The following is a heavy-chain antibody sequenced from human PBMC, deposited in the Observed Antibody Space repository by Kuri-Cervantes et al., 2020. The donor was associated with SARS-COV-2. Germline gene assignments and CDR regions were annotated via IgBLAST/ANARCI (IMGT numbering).Heavy chain of an antibody. CDR1: GYSFTSYW. V-gene: IGHV5-51*01. J-gene: IGHJ4*02. Sequence: GESLKISCKGSGYSFTSYWIGWVRQMPGKGLEWMGIIYPGDSDTRYSPSFQGQVTISADKSISTACLQWSSLKASDTAMYYCARQKFHYYDSSGYQGATDYWGQGTLVTVSS. D-gene: IGHD3-22*01. CDR2: IYPGDSDT. CDR3: ARQKFHYYDSSGYQGATDY.